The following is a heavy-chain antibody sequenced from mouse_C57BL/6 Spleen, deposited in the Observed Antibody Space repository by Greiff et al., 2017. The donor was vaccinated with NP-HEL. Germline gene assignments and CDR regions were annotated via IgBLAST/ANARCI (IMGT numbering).Heavy chain of an antibody. CDR1: GYTFTSYW. CDR3: ARKRLNFFDY. Sequence: QVHVKQPGAELVMPGASVKLSCKASGYTFTSYWMHWVKQRPGQGLEWIGEIDPSDSYTNYNQKFKGKSTLTVDKSSSTAYMQLSSLTSEDSAVYYCARKRLNFFDYWGQGTTLTVSS. V-gene: IGHV1-69*01. CDR2: IDPSDSYT. J-gene: IGHJ2*01. D-gene: IGHD2-4*01.